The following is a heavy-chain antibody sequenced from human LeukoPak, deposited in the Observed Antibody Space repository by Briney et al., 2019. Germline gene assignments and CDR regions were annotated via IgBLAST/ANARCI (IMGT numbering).Heavy chain of an antibody. V-gene: IGHV4-61*02. J-gene: IGHJ4*02. Sequence: PSETLSLTCTVSGGSISSGSYYWSWIRQPAGKGLEWIGRIYTSGSTNYNPSLKSRVTISVDTSKNQFSLKLSSVTAADTAVYYCARLPTYTANFDYWGQGTLVTVSS. D-gene: IGHD5-18*01. CDR1: GGSISSGSYY. CDR3: ARLPTYTANFDY. CDR2: IYTSGST.